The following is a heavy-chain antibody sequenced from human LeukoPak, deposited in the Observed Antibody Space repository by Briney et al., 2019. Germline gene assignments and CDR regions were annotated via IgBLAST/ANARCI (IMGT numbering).Heavy chain of an antibody. CDR2: ISSSSSTI. J-gene: IGHJ6*03. V-gene: IGHV3-48*01. CDR3: ARDLAINYYYYYMDV. CDR1: GFTFSSYS. Sequence: GGSLRLSCAASGFTFSSYSMNWVRQAPGKGLEWVSYISSSSSTIYYADSVKGRFTISRDNAKNSLYLQMNSLRAEDTAVYYCARDLAINYYYYYMDVWGKGTTVTVSS. D-gene: IGHD2-21*01.